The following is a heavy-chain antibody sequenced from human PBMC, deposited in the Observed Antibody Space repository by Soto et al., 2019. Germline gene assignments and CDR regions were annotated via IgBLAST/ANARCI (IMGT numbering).Heavy chain of an antibody. CDR2: ISGSGGTT. CDR3: AKDSWAIFGVPAGEYYAMDV. Sequence: PGGSLRLSCVASGFTFENYAMSWVRQAPGKALEWVSAISGSGGTTYYSDSVKGRFTISRDNSKNTVYLQMNDLRVEDAAEYFCAKDSWAIFGVPAGEYYAMDVWGQGTTVTVSS. CDR1: GFTFENYA. J-gene: IGHJ6*02. D-gene: IGHD3-3*01. V-gene: IGHV3-23*01.